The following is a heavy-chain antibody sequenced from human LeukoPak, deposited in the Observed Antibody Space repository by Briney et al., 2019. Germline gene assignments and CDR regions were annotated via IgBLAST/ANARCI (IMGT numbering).Heavy chain of an antibody. Sequence: PSETLSLTCVVSGGSISTSSYYWAWIRQPPGKGLEWIGSIFYSGTTYHNPSLSSRLTLSVDTSKNHFSLKLSSVTAADTAVYYCAKNPKKEGLTGSHFDYWGQGTLVTGSS. V-gene: IGHV4-39*01. CDR2: IFYSGTT. CDR3: AKNPKKEGLTGSHFDY. CDR1: GGSISTSSYY. D-gene: IGHD3-9*01. J-gene: IGHJ4*02.